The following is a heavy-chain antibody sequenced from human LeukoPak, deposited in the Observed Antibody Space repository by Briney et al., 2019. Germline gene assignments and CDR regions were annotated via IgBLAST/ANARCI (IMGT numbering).Heavy chain of an antibody. CDR2: IYYSGST. CDR1: GGSISSYY. D-gene: IGHD5-18*01. CDR3: ARLRDIALAFDY. V-gene: IGHV4-59*08. Sequence: SETLSLTCTVSGGSISSYYWSWIRQPPGKGLEWIGYIYYSGSTNYNPSLKSRVTISVDTSKNQFSLKLNSVTAADTAVYYCARLRDIALAFDYWGQGTLVTVSS. J-gene: IGHJ4*02.